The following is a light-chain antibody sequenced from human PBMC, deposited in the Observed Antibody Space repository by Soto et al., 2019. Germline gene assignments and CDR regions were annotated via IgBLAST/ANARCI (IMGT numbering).Light chain of an antibody. CDR1: SSDVGGYEF. CDR3: GSYTGSIYV. J-gene: IGLJ1*01. CDR2: EVS. V-gene: IGLV2-14*01. Sequence: QSALTQPASVSGSPGQSITISCTGTSSDVGGYEFVSWYQQHPGKAPKLIIYEVSNRPSGVSSRFSGSKSGNTASLTISGLQAEDEADYYCGSYTGSIYVFGTGTKVTV.